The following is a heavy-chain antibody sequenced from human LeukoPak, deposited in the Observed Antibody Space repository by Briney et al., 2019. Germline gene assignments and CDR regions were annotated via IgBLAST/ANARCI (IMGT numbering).Heavy chain of an antibody. CDR2: IYYSGST. D-gene: IGHD1-1*01. V-gene: IGHV4-59*01. Sequence: SETLSLTCTVSGGSISSYYWSWIRQPPGKGLEWIGYIYYSGSTNYNPSLKSRVTISVDTSKNQFSLKLSSVTAADTAVYFCARGRVSSSTWYSTYYYYFYMDVWGKGTTVTVSS. J-gene: IGHJ6*03. CDR3: ARGRVSSSTWYSTYYYYFYMDV. CDR1: GGSISSYY.